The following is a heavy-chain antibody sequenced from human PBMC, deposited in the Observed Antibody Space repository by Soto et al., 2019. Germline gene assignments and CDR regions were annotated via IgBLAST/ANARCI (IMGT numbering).Heavy chain of an antibody. J-gene: IGHJ4*02. Sequence: SETLSLTCAVSGGSISSGGYSWSWIRQPPGEGLEWIGYIYHSGSTYYNPSLKSRVTISVDRSKNQFSLKLSSVTAADTAVYYCARVRVRGIVDYWGQGTLVTVSS. CDR3: ARVRVRGIVDY. CDR2: IYHSGST. D-gene: IGHD3-10*01. CDR1: GGSISSGGYS. V-gene: IGHV4-30-2*01.